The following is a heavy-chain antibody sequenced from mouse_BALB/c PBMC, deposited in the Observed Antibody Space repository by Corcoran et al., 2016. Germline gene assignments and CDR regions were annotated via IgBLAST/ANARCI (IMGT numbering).Heavy chain of an antibody. Sequence: QVTLKESGPGILKPSQTLSLACSFSGFSLRTSGMGVGWIRQPSGKGLEWLAHIWWADEKHYNQSLKSPLTISKDTSRNQVFLKTTSVDTSDTATDYCWRRSQGYSFSMDSWGQGTSITVSS. CDR3: WRRSQGYSFSMDS. J-gene: IGHJ4*01. CDR2: IWWADEK. D-gene: IGHD3-2*02. CDR1: GFSLRTSGMG. V-gene: IGHV8-12*01.